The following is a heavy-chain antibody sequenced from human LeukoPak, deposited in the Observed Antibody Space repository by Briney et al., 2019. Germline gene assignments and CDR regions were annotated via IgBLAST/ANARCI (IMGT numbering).Heavy chain of an antibody. Sequence: ASVKVSCKASGYTFTGYYMHWVRQAPGQGLEWMGRINPNSGGTNYAQKFQGRVTMTRDTSISTAYMELSRLRSDDTAVYYCARLYYDSSGYYSDYWGQGTLVTVSS. CDR2: INPNSGGT. CDR3: ARLYYDSSGYYSDY. J-gene: IGHJ4*02. D-gene: IGHD3-22*01. V-gene: IGHV1-2*06. CDR1: GYTFTGYY.